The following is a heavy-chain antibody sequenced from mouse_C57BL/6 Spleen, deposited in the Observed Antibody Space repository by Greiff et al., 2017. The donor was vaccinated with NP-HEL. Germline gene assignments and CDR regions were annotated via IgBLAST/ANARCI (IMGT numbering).Heavy chain of an antibody. Sequence: QVQLQQPGAELVMPGASVKLSCKASGYTFTSFWMHWVKQRPGHGLEWIGEIDPSDSCTNYNQKFKGKSTLTVDKSSSTADWQLSSLTSEDSAVYYCARNSTTRYAMDYWGQVTSVTVSS. CDR1: GYTFTSFW. D-gene: IGHD1-1*01. V-gene: IGHV1-69*01. CDR3: ARNSTTRYAMDY. J-gene: IGHJ4*01. CDR2: IDPSDSCT.